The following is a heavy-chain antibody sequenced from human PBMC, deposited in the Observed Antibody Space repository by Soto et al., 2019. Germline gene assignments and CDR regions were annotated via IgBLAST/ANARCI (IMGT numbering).Heavy chain of an antibody. CDR3: ATKRTGITTIGPGY. Sequence: EVQLVESGGALVKPGGSLRLSCAASGFTFSNAWMSWVRQAPGKGLEWVGRIKSKTDGGTTDYAAAVEGRFTISREASKNTVYLQMDSLKTEDTAVYYCATKRTGITTIGPGYWGQGTLVTVSS. J-gene: IGHJ4*02. V-gene: IGHV3-15*02. CDR1: GFTFSNAW. D-gene: IGHD1-20*01. CDR2: IKSKTDGGTT.